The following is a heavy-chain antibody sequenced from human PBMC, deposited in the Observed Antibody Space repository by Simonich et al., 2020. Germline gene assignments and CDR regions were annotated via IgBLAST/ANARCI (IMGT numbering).Heavy chain of an antibody. CDR3: ATYYFDY. V-gene: IGHV3-23*01. CDR2: IRVSGGST. CDR1: GFTFSSYA. Sequence: EVQLLESGGGLVQPGGSLRLSCAASGFTFSSYAMSWVRQAPGKGVGGFPAIRVSGGSTNCADSVKGRFTISRDNSKNTLYLQMNSLRAEDTAVYYCATYYFDYWGQGTLVTVSS. J-gene: IGHJ4*02.